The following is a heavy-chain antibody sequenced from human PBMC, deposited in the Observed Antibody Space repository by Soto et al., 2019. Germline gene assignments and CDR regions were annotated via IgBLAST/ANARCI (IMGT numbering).Heavy chain of an antibody. V-gene: IGHV1-69*04. Sequence: ASVKVSCKASGGTFSSYTISWVRQAPGQGLEWMGRIIPILGIANYAQKFQGRVTITADKSTSTAYMELSSLRSEDTAVYYCAREGMAGCSGGSCSRDYYYYGMDVWG. J-gene: IGHJ6*02. D-gene: IGHD2-15*01. CDR1: GGTFSSYT. CDR2: IIPILGIA. CDR3: AREGMAGCSGGSCSRDYYYYGMDV.